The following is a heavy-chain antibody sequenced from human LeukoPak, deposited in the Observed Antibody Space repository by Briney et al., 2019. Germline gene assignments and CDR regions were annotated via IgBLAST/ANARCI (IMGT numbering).Heavy chain of an antibody. J-gene: IGHJ4*02. CDR1: GFTFSSYS. D-gene: IGHD5-12*01. Sequence: GGSLGLSCAASGFTFSSYSMNWVRQAPGKGLEWVSYISSSSSTIYYADSVKGRFTISRDNAKNSLYLQMNNLRAEDTAVYYCAKDGREWPRSLDYWGQGTLVTVSS. CDR2: ISSSSSTI. CDR3: AKDGREWPRSLDY. V-gene: IGHV3-48*04.